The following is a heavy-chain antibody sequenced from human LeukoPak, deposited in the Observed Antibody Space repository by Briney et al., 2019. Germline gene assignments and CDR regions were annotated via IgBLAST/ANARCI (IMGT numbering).Heavy chain of an antibody. V-gene: IGHV1-8*03. Sequence: ASVKVSCKASGYTFTSYDINWVRQATGQGLEWMGWMNPNSGNTGCAQKFQGRVTITRNTSISTAYMELSSLRSEDTAVYYCARTASIYDFWSGYLYYFDYWGQGTLVTVSS. CDR2: MNPNSGNT. J-gene: IGHJ4*02. CDR1: GYTFTSYD. D-gene: IGHD3-3*01. CDR3: ARTASIYDFWSGYLYYFDY.